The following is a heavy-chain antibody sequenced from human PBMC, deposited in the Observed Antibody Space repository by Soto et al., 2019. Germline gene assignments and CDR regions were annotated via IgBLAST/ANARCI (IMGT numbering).Heavy chain of an antibody. J-gene: IGHJ6*02. CDR3: AREGFESWAPKEGYAGYYYYGMDV. D-gene: IGHD3-16*01. CDR2: IYYSGST. Sequence: ETLSLTCTFSGGSISSYYWSWIRQPPGKGLEWIGYIYYSGSTNYNPSLKSRVTISVDTSKNQFSLKLSSVTAADTAVYYCAREGFESWAPKEGYAGYYYYGMDVWGQGTTVTVSS. CDR1: GGSISSYY. V-gene: IGHV4-59*01.